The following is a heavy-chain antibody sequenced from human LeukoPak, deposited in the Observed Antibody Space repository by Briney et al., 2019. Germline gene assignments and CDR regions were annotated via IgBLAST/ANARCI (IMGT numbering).Heavy chain of an antibody. Sequence: PSETLSLTCTVSGGSISSSSYYWGWIRQPPGKGLEWIGSIYYSGSTYYNPSLKSRVTISVDTSKNQFSLKLSSVTAADTAVYYRAREYFDWSQGNWFDPWGQGTLVTVSS. V-gene: IGHV4-39*02. CDR3: AREYFDWSQGNWFDP. D-gene: IGHD3-9*01. CDR1: GGSISSSSYY. CDR2: IYYSGST. J-gene: IGHJ5*02.